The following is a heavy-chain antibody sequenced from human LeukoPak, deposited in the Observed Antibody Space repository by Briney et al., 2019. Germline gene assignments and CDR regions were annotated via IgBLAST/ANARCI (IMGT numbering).Heavy chain of an antibody. V-gene: IGHV4-34*01. D-gene: IGHD2-2*01. CDR3: ASGTYCSTTSCYSARRYFDF. J-gene: IGHJ4*02. Sequence: SETLSLTCAVSGRAFSNYFWPWIRQPPGKGLEWIAEINDSGSTNSNSSLRSRVAISLDTSKNQFSLRLTSVTAADTAVYYCASGTYCSTTSCYSARRYFDFWGQGTLVTVSS. CDR2: INDSGST. CDR1: GRAFSNYF.